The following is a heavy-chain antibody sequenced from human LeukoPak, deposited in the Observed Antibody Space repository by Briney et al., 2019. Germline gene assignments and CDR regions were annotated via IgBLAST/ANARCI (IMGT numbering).Heavy chain of an antibody. CDR3: ATHSEFGSGSYRWFDP. J-gene: IGHJ5*02. V-gene: IGHV3-23*01. Sequence: GGSLRLSRAASGFTFRSYAMSWVRQAPGKGLEWVSTTSDSGGSTYYADSVKGRFTISRDNFKNTLYLQMNSLRADDTAVYYCATHSEFGSGSYRWFDPWGQGTLVIVSS. CDR1: GFTFRSYA. CDR2: TSDSGGST. D-gene: IGHD3-10*01.